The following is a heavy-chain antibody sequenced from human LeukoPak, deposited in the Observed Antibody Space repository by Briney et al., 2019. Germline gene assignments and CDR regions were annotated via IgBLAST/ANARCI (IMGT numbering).Heavy chain of an antibody. CDR2: IYYSGST. D-gene: IGHD3-22*01. V-gene: IGHV4-30-4*08. J-gene: IGHJ4*02. CDR3: ARVDSSGYYPQYYFDY. Sequence: SETLSLTCAVYGGSFSGYYWSWIRQPPGKGLEWIGYIYYSGSTYYNPSLKSRVTISVDTSKNQFSLKLSSVTAADTAVYYCARVDSSGYYPQYYFDYWGQGTLVTVSS. CDR1: GGSFSGYY.